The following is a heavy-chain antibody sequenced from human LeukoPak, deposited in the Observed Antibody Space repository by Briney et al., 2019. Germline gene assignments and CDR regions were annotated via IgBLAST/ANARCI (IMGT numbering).Heavy chain of an antibody. Sequence: GGSLRLSCAASGFTFTKYSMNWVRQAPGKGLEWLSYINNSSSIIYHTDSVKGRFTISRDNAKNSVYLQMNSLRGEDTAVYYCARDGKITTVTTYWGQGTLVTVSS. V-gene: IGHV3-48*04. CDR3: ARDGKITTVTTY. J-gene: IGHJ4*02. CDR2: INNSSSII. D-gene: IGHD4-11*01. CDR1: GFTFTKYS.